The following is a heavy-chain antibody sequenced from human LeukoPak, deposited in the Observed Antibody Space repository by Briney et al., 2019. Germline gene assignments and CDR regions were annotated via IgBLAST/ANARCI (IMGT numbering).Heavy chain of an antibody. V-gene: IGHV3-43*02. CDR1: GLTFDDYA. CDR3: AKDRGYAYNYGKLDY. CDR2: ISRDGGTT. J-gene: IGHJ4*02. Sequence: GGSLRLSCAASGLTFDDYAMHWVRQAPGKGLEWVSLISRDGGTTYYANSVKGRFTISRDNSKNSLYLQMNSLRTEDTALYYCAKDRGYAYNYGKLDYWGQGTLVTVSS. D-gene: IGHD5-18*01.